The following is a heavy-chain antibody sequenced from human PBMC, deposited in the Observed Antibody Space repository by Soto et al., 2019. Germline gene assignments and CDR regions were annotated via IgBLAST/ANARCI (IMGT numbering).Heavy chain of an antibody. CDR2: IIPIFGTA. Sequence: ASVKVSCKASGGTFSSYAISWVRQAPGQGLEWMGGIIPIFGTANYAQKFQGRVTITADESTNTAYMELSSLRSEDTAVYYCARESSSSSPLLDYWGQGTLVTVSS. CDR1: GGTFSSYA. CDR3: ARESSSSSPLLDY. J-gene: IGHJ4*02. D-gene: IGHD6-6*01. V-gene: IGHV1-69*13.